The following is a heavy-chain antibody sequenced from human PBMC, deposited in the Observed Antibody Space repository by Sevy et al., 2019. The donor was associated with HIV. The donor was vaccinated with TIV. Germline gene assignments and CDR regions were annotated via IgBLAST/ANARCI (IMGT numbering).Heavy chain of an antibody. J-gene: IGHJ6*02. D-gene: IGHD1-26*01. CDR2: ISPYDGDT. Sequence: ASVKVSCQSSGYNFNIYTIHWVRQARGQGLEWVGRISPYDGDTDYAHNFHGRVSLTMDTSTSTAYLGLTSLRSDDTALYFCTGGPWELLTGIAYYYSGMDVWGQGTTVTVSS. V-gene: IGHV1-18*01. CDR1: GYNFNIYT. CDR3: TGGPWELLTGIAYYYSGMDV.